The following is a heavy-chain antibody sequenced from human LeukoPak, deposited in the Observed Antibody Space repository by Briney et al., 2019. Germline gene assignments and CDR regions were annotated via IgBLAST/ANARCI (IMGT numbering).Heavy chain of an antibody. V-gene: IGHV4-34*01. CDR1: IESFSGYY. J-gene: IGHJ4*02. D-gene: IGHD2-21*02. Sequence: SETLSLTCAVYIESFSGYYCTWIRQPPGKGLEWIGETTHSGSTNYNPSLKSRVTISVDTSNNQFSLTLSSLIAADTAVYYCARARGDLSLDYWGRGTPVTVSS. CDR3: ARARGDLSLDY. CDR2: TTHSGST.